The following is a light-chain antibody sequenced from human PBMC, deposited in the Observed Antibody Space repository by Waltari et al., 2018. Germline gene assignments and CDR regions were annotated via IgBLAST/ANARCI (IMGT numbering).Light chain of an antibody. CDR2: AAS. CDR3: QQYYSYPLT. Sequence: AIRITQSPSSFSASPGASVTITCRASQGVSNYLAWFQQKPGKAPKLLIYAASTLQSGVPSRFSGSGSGTDFTLTINYLQSEDFATYYCQQYYSYPLTFGGGTKVEIK. J-gene: IGKJ4*01. V-gene: IGKV1-8*01. CDR1: QGVSNY.